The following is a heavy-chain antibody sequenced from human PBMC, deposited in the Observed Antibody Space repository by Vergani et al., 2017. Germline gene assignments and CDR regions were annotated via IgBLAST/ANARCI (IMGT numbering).Heavy chain of an antibody. CDR3: ARRHPGGPSFDY. J-gene: IGHJ4*02. D-gene: IGHD2-8*02. Sequence: QVQLQESGPGLVKPSETLSLTCTVSGGSISSYYWSWIRQPPGQGLEWIGYIYYSGSTNYNASLKSRVTISVDTSKNQFSLKLSSVTAADTAVYYCARRHPGGPSFDYWGQGTLVTVSS. V-gene: IGHV4-59*01. CDR1: GGSISSYY. CDR2: IYYSGST.